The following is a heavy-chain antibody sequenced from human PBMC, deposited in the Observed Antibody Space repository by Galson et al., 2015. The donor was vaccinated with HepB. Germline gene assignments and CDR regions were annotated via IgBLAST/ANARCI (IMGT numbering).Heavy chain of an antibody. V-gene: IGHV3-23*01. CDR1: GFTFSSYA. CDR3: ARGLGTMVRGVIITGRYYFDY. Sequence: SLRLSCAASGFTFSSYAMSWVRQAPGKGLEWVSVISGSGGSTYYADSVKGRFTISRDNSKNTLYLQMNSLRAEDTAVYYCARGLGTMVRGVIITGRYYFDYWGQGTLVTVSS. D-gene: IGHD3-10*01. J-gene: IGHJ4*02. CDR2: ISGSGGST.